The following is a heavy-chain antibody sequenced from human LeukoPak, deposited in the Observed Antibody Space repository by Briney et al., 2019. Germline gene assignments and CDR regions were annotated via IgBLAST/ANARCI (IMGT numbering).Heavy chain of an antibody. D-gene: IGHD4-17*01. Sequence: PSETLSLTCTVSGGSISSSYWSWIRQPPGKGLEWIGYIYYTGSTTFNPSLKSPVTISVDTSKNQFSLKLRSVTAADTAVYYCARDYGDIPPDWYYDLWGRGTLVTASS. J-gene: IGHJ2*01. CDR2: IYYTGST. V-gene: IGHV4-59*01. CDR1: GGSISSSY. CDR3: ARDYGDIPPDWYYDL.